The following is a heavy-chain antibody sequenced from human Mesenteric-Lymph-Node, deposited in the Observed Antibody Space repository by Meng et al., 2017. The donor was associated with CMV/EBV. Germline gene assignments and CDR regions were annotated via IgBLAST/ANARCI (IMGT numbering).Heavy chain of an antibody. CDR1: GFTFSSYA. V-gene: IGHV3-64*02. D-gene: IGHD4/OR15-4a*01. CDR2: ISSNGGST. Sequence: GESLKISCAASGFTFSSYAMHWVRQAPGKGLEYVSAISSNGGSTYYADSVKGRFTISRDNSKNTLYLQMGSLRAEDMAVYYCARNSDGGNYRHLAYWGQGTLVTVSS. J-gene: IGHJ4*02. CDR3: ARNSDGGNYRHLAY.